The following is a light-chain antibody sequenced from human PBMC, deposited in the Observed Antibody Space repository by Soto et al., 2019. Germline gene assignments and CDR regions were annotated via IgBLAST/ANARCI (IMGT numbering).Light chain of an antibody. CDR3: ASYAGSRTYV. J-gene: IGLJ1*01. CDR2: EVT. CDR1: SDIGNYNL. Sequence: LTQPASVSGSPGQSVTISCSGSDIGNYNLVSWYQHLPGRAPNLLIFEVTMRPSGISDRFSGSKSASTASLTISGLQAEDEGDYYCASYAGSRTYVFGSGTKVTVL. V-gene: IGLV2-23*02.